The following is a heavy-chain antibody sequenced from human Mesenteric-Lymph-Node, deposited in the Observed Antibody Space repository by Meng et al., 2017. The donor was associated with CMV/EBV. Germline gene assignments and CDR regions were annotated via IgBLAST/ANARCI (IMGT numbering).Heavy chain of an antibody. Sequence: GESLKISCAASGFTFSSYAMSWVRQAPGKGLEWVSAISGSGGSTYYADSVKGRFTISRDNSKNTLYLQMNSLRAEDTAVYYCAKSPTYYYDSSGYCYFDYWGQGTLVTVSS. V-gene: IGHV3-23*01. D-gene: IGHD3-22*01. CDR1: GFTFSSYA. CDR3: AKSPTYYYDSSGYCYFDY. CDR2: ISGSGGST. J-gene: IGHJ4*02.